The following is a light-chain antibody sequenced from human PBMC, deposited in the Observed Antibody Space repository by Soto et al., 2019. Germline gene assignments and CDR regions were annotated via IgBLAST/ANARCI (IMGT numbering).Light chain of an antibody. Sequence: QSALTQPASVSGSPGQSITISCTGTSSDVGSYNLVSWYQQHPCKAPKLMIYEGNKRPSGVSNRFSGSKSANTASLTISGLQTEDEADYYCCSYAGTSTFVFGTGTKLTVL. CDR2: EGN. CDR3: CSYAGTSTFV. CDR1: SSDVGSYNL. J-gene: IGLJ1*01. V-gene: IGLV2-23*01.